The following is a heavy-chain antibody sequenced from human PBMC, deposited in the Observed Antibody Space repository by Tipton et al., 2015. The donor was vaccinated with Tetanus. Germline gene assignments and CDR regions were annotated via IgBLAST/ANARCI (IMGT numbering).Heavy chain of an antibody. Sequence: GLVKPSETLSLTCSVSGAPVTSGRHHWSWIRQAPGRGLEWIGFVSDSGSTNYNPSVRGRVTISLDTSKNQFSLKLKSVTAADTAVYYCARDQARGARGWNYFDCWGQGTLVTVSS. CDR1: GAPVTSGRHH. V-gene: IGHV4-61*01. CDR3: ARDQARGARGWNYFDC. D-gene: IGHD1-26*01. J-gene: IGHJ4*02. CDR2: VSDSGST.